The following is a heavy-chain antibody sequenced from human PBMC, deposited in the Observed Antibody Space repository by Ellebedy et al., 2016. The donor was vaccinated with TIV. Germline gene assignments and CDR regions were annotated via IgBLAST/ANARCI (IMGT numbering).Heavy chain of an antibody. CDR2: INHSGST. Sequence: SETLSLTXAVYGGSFSGYYWSWIRQPPGKGLEWIGEINHSGSTNYNPSLKSRVTISVDTSKSQFSLKLNSVTAADTAVYYCARANSASAFDMWGQGTMVTVSS. CDR3: ARANSASAFDM. CDR1: GGSFSGYY. D-gene: IGHD6-13*01. J-gene: IGHJ3*02. V-gene: IGHV4-34*01.